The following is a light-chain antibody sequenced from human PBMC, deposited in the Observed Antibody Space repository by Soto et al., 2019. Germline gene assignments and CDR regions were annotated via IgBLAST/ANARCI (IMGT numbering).Light chain of an antibody. CDR1: QSVGGY. J-gene: IGKJ1*01. V-gene: IGKV3-11*01. CDR3: HQRSDWPWT. Sequence: EIVLTQSPATLSLSPGERATLSCGASQSVGGYLAWYQHKPGQAPRLLIYDASNRATGIPARFSGSGSGTDFTLTISGLEPEDFAVYYCHQRSDWPWTFGQGTKVEIK. CDR2: DAS.